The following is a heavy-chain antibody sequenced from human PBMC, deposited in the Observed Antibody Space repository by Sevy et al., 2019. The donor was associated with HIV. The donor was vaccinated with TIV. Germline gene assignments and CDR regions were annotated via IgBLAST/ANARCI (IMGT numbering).Heavy chain of an antibody. Sequence: GGSLRLSCAASGFIFINAWMNWVRQAPGKGLEWVGRIQSKIDGRTTEFAAPVKGRFTISRDDSENTRFLQMNSLKTEEPAVYYCTTGGSGGEADYWGQGTLVTVSS. J-gene: IGHJ4*02. CDR1: GFIFINAW. CDR2: IQSKIDGRTT. V-gene: IGHV3-15*07. CDR3: TTGGSGGEADY. D-gene: IGHD3-16*01.